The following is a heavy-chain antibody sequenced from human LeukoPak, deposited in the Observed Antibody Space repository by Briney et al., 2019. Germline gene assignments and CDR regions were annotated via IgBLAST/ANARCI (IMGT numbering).Heavy chain of an antibody. CDR3: ARDSGTCRGCAFDV. Sequence: PGGSLRLSCAASGFIFSDYYMSWVRQAPGKGLEWVANLSRDGSVKNYVDSVKGRFTISRDNAKNSLYLQMNRLRAEDTAVFYCARDSGTCRGCAFDVWGHGTMVTVSS. CDR2: LSRDGSVK. J-gene: IGHJ3*01. CDR1: GFIFSDYY. D-gene: IGHD6-25*01. V-gene: IGHV3-7*01.